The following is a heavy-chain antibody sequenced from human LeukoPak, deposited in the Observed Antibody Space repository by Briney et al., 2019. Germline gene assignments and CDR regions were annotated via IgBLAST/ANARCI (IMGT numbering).Heavy chain of an antibody. CDR2: INHSGST. J-gene: IGHJ4*02. CDR3: ARYIAAAGPFDY. D-gene: IGHD6-13*01. CDR1: GGSFSGYY. Sequence: SETLSLTCGVYGGSFSGYYWSWIRQPPGKGLEWIGEINHSGSTNYNPSLKSRVTISVDTSKNQFSLKLSSVTAADTAVYYCARYIAAAGPFDYWGQGTLVTVSS. V-gene: IGHV4-34*01.